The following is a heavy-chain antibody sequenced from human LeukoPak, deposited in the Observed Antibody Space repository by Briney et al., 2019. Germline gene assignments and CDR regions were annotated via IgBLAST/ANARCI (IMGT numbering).Heavy chain of an antibody. Sequence: GGSLRLSCAASGFTFSDFAMNWVRQAPGKGLEWVSGISPGGGPTYYADSVKGRFTISRDNSKNTLYLQMNSLRAEDTAVYYCAKSSYDSSGYYPAVWGKGTTVTVSS. D-gene: IGHD3-22*01. CDR3: AKSSYDSSGYYPAV. V-gene: IGHV3-23*01. CDR2: ISPGGGPT. CDR1: GFTFSDFA. J-gene: IGHJ6*04.